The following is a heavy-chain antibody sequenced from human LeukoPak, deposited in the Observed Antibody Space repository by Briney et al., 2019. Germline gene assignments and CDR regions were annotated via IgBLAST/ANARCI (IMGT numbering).Heavy chain of an antibody. Sequence: ASVKVSCKASGYTFTSYDINWVRQATGQGLEWMGWMNPNSGNTGYAQKFQGRVTMTRNTSISTAYMGLSSLRSEDTAVYYCARGNTMVRGVIIRNPFDYWGQGTLVTVSS. CDR2: MNPNSGNT. J-gene: IGHJ4*02. D-gene: IGHD3-10*01. CDR3: ARGNTMVRGVIIRNPFDY. V-gene: IGHV1-8*01. CDR1: GYTFTSYD.